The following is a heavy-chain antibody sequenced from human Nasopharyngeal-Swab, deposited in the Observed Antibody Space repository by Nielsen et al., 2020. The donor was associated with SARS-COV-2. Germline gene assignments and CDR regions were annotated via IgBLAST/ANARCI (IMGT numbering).Heavy chain of an antibody. CDR2: INHSGST. CDR3: ARVYGDYVDYYYYGMDV. D-gene: IGHD4-17*01. Sequence: SETLSLTCTVSGGSISSSSYYWGWIRQPPGKGLEWIGEINHSGSTNYNPSLKSRVTISVDTSKNQFSLKLSSVTAADTAVYYCARVYGDYVDYYYYGMDVWGQGTAVTVSS. CDR1: GGSISSSSYY. V-gene: IGHV4-39*07. J-gene: IGHJ6*02.